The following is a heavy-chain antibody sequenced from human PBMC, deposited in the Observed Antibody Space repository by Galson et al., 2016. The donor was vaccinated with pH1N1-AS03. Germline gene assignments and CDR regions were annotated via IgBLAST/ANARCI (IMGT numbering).Heavy chain of an antibody. D-gene: IGHD2-8*01. CDR2: IFWDGET. CDR3: ARSTHVNEGLDF. Sequence: PALVKPTQTLTLTCTFSGFSLSTGGVHVAWIRQPPGKALEWLALIFWDGETRYRPSLRSRLTITKDTSKHQVVLTMTNMDPVDTATYYCARSTHVNEGLDFWGQGTLVTGSS. J-gene: IGHJ4*02. V-gene: IGHV2-5*02. CDR1: GFSLSTGGVH.